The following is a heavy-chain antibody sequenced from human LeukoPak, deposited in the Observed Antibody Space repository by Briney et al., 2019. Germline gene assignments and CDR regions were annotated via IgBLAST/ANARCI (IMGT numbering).Heavy chain of an antibody. D-gene: IGHD5-24*01. V-gene: IGHV4-34*01. CDR3: ARGRRNSIGGYKIGGDY. Sequence: SETLSLTCAVYGGPFSGYYWNWIRQPPGKGLEWIGEINDSGSTKYNEFLQSRVTISVDTSKNQFSLELRSVTAADTAAYYCARGRRNSIGGYKIGGDYWGQGTLVTVSS. CDR2: INDSGST. J-gene: IGHJ4*02. CDR1: GGPFSGYY.